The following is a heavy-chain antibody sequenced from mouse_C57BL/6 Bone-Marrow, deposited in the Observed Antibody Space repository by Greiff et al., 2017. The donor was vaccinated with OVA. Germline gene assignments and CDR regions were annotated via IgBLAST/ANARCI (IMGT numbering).Heavy chain of an antibody. CDR2: IYPGSGNT. Sequence: VQLQQSGPELVKPGASVKISCKASGYSFTSYYIHWVKQRPGQGLEWIGWIYPGSGNTKYNEKFKGKATLTADTSSSTAYMQLNSLTSEDSAVYYCARDYGSSYGYFDVWGTGTTVTVSS. V-gene: IGHV1-66*01. CDR3: ARDYGSSYGYFDV. D-gene: IGHD1-1*01. J-gene: IGHJ1*03. CDR1: GYSFTSYY.